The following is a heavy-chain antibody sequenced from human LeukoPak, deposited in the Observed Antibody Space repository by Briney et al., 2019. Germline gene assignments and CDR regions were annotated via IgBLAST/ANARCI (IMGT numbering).Heavy chain of an antibody. D-gene: IGHD3-10*01. CDR1: GFTFSDYY. V-gene: IGHV3-11*01. J-gene: IGHJ3*02. CDR2: ISSSGSTI. Sequence: GGSLRLSCAASGFTFSDYYMSWIRQAPGKGLEWVSYISSSGSTIYYADSVKGRFTISRDNAKNSLYLQMNSLRAEDTAVYYCARDLPRIWFGDWLDAFDIWGQGTMVTVSS. CDR3: ARDLPRIWFGDWLDAFDI.